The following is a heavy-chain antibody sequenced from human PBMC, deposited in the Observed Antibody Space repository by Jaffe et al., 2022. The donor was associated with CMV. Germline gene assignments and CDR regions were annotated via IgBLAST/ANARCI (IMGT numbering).Heavy chain of an antibody. J-gene: IGHJ4*02. Sequence: EVQLLESGGGLVQPGGSLRLSCAASGFTFSSYAMSWVRQAPGKGLEWVSAISGSGGSTYYADSVKGRFTISRDNSKNTLYLQMNSLRAEDTAVYYCAKDLGVLGSGSYYRKNMAGFDYWGQGTLVTVSS. CDR2: ISGSGGST. V-gene: IGHV3-23*01. CDR3: AKDLGVLGSGSYYRKNMAGFDY. CDR1: GFTFSSYA. D-gene: IGHD3-10*01.